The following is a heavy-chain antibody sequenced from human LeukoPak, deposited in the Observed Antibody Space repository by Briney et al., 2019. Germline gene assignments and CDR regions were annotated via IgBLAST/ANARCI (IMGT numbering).Heavy chain of an antibody. CDR3: AKSGYPRGWFDP. J-gene: IGHJ5*02. CDR1: GYTFTSYY. Sequence: ASVKVSCKASGYTFTSYYMHWVRQAPGQGLEWMGIINPSGGSTSYAQRFQGRVTMTRDTSTSTVYMELSSLRSEDTAVYYCAKSGYPRGWFDPWGQGTLVTVSS. V-gene: IGHV1-46*01. CDR2: INPSGGST. D-gene: IGHD5-12*01.